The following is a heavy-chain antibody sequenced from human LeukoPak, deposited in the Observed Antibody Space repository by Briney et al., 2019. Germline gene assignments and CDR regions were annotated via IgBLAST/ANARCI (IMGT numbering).Heavy chain of an antibody. V-gene: IGHV1-8*01. J-gene: IGHJ6*02. D-gene: IGHD3-10*01. CDR3: AREYFGDPYYYGTDV. Sequence: ASVKVSCKASGYTFTSYDINWVRQATGQGLEWMGWMNPNSGNTGYAQKFQGRVTMTRNTSISTAYMELSSLRSEDTAVYYCAREYFGDPYYYGTDVWGQGTTVTVSS. CDR2: MNPNSGNT. CDR1: GYTFTSYD.